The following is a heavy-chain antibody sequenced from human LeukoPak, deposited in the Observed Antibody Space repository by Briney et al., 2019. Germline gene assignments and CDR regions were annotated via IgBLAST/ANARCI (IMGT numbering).Heavy chain of an antibody. Sequence: GGSLRLSCAASGFTFNSYALTWVRQAPGKGLEWVANVQHIGGETYYVDSMKGRFTISRDNAKNSVYLQMNSLGAHDTAVYYCATYSILNAREFRYWGQGTLVTVTS. V-gene: IGHV3-7*01. D-gene: IGHD4-11*01. CDR2: VQHIGGET. J-gene: IGHJ1*01. CDR1: GFTFNSYA. CDR3: ATYSILNAREFRY.